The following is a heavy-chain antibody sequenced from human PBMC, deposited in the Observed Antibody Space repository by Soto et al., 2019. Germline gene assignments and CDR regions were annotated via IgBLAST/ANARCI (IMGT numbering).Heavy chain of an antibody. CDR3: AKDTAAGTLDY. V-gene: IGHV3-43*01. CDR2: ISWDGGST. D-gene: IGHD6-13*01. CDR1: GFTFDDYT. J-gene: IGHJ4*02. Sequence: EVQLVESGGVVVQPGGSLRLSCAASGFTFDDYTMHWVRQAPGKGLEWVSLISWDGGSTYYADSVKGRFTISRDNSKNPLYLQMNSLRTEDTALYYCAKDTAAGTLDYWGQGTLVTVSS.